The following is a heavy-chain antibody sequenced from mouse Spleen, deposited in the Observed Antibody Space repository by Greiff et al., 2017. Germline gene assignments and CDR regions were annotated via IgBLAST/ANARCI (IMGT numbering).Heavy chain of an antibody. J-gene: IGHJ4*01. CDR2: ISSGGSYT. CDR3: ASGITTVPYYYAMDY. V-gene: IGHV5-6*01. CDR1: GFPFSSHG. Sequence: EVQRVESGGDLVKPGGSLKLSCAAPGFPFSSHGMSWVRQTPDKRLEWVATISSGGSYTYYPDSVKGRFTISRDNAKNTLYLQMSSLKSEDTAMYYCASGITTVPYYYAMDYWGQGTSVTVSS. D-gene: IGHD1-1*01.